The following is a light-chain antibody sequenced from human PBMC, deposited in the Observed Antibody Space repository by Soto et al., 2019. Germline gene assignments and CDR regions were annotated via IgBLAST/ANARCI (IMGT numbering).Light chain of an antibody. CDR3: QQYSNSTRYT. V-gene: IGKV3-20*01. J-gene: IGKJ2*01. CDR1: QSVNSSY. Sequence: EIVLTQSPATLSLSPGERATLSCRASQSVNSSYLAWYQQKPGQAPRLLIYGASSRATGIPDRFSGSGSGTDFTLTISRLEPEDFAVYYCQQYSNSTRYTFGQGTKLEIK. CDR2: GAS.